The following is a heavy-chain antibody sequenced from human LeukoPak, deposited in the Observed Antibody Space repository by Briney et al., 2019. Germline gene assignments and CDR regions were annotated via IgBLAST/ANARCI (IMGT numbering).Heavy chain of an antibody. J-gene: IGHJ4*02. CDR2: ISSSSSYI. Sequence: GGSLRLSCAASGFTFSSYSMNWVRQAPGKGLEWVSSISSSSSYIYYADSVKGRFTISRDNAKNSLYLQMNSLRAEDTAVYYCARVGQAHYYDSSGYYDYWGQGTLVTVSS. V-gene: IGHV3-21*01. CDR3: ARVGQAHYYDSSGYYDY. CDR1: GFTFSSYS. D-gene: IGHD3-22*01.